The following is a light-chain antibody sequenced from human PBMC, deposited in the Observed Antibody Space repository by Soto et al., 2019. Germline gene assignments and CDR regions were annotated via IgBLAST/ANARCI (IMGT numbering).Light chain of an antibody. J-gene: IGLJ1*01. CDR2: DVS. Sequence: QSVLTQPASVSGSPGQSITISCTGTSSDLGGYNYVSWYQQHPGKAPKLMIFDVSNRPSGVSNRFSGSKSGNTASLTISGLQPEDEADYYCSSFTGSSALYVFATGTKLTVL. CDR1: SSDLGGYNY. V-gene: IGLV2-14*01. CDR3: SSFTGSSALYV.